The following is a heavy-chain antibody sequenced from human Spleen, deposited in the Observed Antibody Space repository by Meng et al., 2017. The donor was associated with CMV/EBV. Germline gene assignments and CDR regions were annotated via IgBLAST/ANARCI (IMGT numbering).Heavy chain of an antibody. J-gene: IGHJ4*02. V-gene: IGHV3-30*03. CDR3: AGSPRGYSYGYFLF. D-gene: IGHD5-18*01. Sequence: GESLKISCAASGFSFSSSVMHWVRQAPGKGLEWVAAISHDGDDKFYADSVKGRFTISRDNAKNSLFLQMNSLRAEDTAVYYCAGSPRGYSYGYFLFWGQGTLVTVSS. CDR2: ISHDGDDK. CDR1: GFSFSSSV.